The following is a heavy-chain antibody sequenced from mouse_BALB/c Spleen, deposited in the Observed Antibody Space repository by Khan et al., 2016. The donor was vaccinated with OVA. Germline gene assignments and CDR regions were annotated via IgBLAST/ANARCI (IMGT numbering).Heavy chain of an antibody. D-gene: IGHD1-1*01. J-gene: IGHJ3*01. CDR1: GYTFTSYT. CDR2: INPSNGYT. V-gene: IGHV1-4*01. CDR3: ERDGTDHWYYGWCAY. Sequence: VQLLESGAELARPGASVKMSCKASGYTFTSYTIHWIKQRPGQGLEWIGYINPSNGYTNYNQKFKDKATLTTDKSSNTAYLQLSSLKSDDSAVYSWERDGTDHWYYGWCAYWGQGTPVTVS.